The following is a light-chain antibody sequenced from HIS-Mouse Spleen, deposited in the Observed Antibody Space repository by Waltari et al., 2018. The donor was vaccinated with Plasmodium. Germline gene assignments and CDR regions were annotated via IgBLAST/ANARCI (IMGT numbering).Light chain of an antibody. V-gene: IGKV3-20*01. CDR3: QQYGSSPLT. J-gene: IGKJ4*01. Sequence: EIVLTQSPGTLSLSPGERATLSCMASQSVSSSYLAWYQQKPGQAPGLLIYGASSRATGIPDRFSGSGSGTDFTLTISRLEPEDFAVYYCQQYGSSPLTFGGGTKVEIK. CDR2: GAS. CDR1: QSVSSSY.